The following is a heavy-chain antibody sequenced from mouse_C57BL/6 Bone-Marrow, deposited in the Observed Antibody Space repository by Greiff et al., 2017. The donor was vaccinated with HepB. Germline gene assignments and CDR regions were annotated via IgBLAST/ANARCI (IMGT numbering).Heavy chain of an antibody. V-gene: IGHV1-82*01. CDR1: GYAFSSSW. CDR3: ARSHYYGSSSYWYFDV. D-gene: IGHD1-1*01. J-gene: IGHJ1*03. Sequence: VQLQESGPELVKPGASVKISCKASGYAFSSSWMNWVKQRPGKGLEWIGRIYPGDGDTNYNGKFKGKATLTAAKSSSTAYMQLSSLTSEDSAVYFCARSHYYGSSSYWYFDVWGTGTTVTVSS. CDR2: IYPGDGDT.